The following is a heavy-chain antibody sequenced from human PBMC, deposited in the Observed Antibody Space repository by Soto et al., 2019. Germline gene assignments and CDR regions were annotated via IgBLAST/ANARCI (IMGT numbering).Heavy chain of an antibody. CDR2: IWNDGSNK. CDR1: GYTFSSYG. Sequence: QVQLVESGGGVVQPGRSLRLSCAASGYTFSSYGMQWVRQAPGKGLAWVAVIWNDGSNKYYADSVKGRFTISRDNSKNTLYLQMNSLRAEDTAVYYCARERYTSSSAVDYWGQGTLVTVSS. V-gene: IGHV3-33*01. J-gene: IGHJ4*02. D-gene: IGHD6-6*01. CDR3: ARERYTSSSAVDY.